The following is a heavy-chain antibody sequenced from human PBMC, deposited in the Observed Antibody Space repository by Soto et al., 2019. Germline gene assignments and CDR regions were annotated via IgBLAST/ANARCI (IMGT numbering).Heavy chain of an antibody. CDR1: GGSISSSIYY. D-gene: IGHD3-16*01. CDR3: ASSLPSTSSLFDY. J-gene: IGHJ4*02. V-gene: IGHV4-39*01. CDR2: IYDSGST. Sequence: SETLSLTCTVSGGSISSSIYYWGWIRQPPGKGLEWIGSIYDSGSTYYNPSLKSRVTISVDTSKNQFSLKLSSVTAADTAVYYCASSLPSTSSLFDYWGQGTLVTVSS.